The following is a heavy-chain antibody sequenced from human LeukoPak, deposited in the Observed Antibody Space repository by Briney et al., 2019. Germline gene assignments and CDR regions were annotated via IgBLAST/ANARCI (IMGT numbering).Heavy chain of an antibody. CDR3: AELGITMIGGV. D-gene: IGHD3-10*02. CDR2: ISSSGSTI. J-gene: IGHJ6*04. CDR1: GFTFSSYE. Sequence: GGSLRLSCAASGFTFSSYEMNWVRRAPGKGLEWVSYISSSGSTIYYADSVKGRFTISRDNAKNSLYLQMNSLRAEDTAVYYCAELGITMIGGVWGKGTTVTISS. V-gene: IGHV3-48*03.